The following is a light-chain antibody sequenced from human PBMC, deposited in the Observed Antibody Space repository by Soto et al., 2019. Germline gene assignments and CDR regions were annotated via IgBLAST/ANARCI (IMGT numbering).Light chain of an antibody. Sequence: GQSITISCAGTRDDIGAYDYVSWYQQHPGNAPKLLVYEVTNRPSGVPHRFSGSKSGNTASLTISALQAEDEADYYCCSYAGDLALFGGGTKVTVL. CDR2: EVT. CDR3: CSYAGDLAL. J-gene: IGLJ2*01. V-gene: IGLV2-11*03. CDR1: RDDIGAYDY.